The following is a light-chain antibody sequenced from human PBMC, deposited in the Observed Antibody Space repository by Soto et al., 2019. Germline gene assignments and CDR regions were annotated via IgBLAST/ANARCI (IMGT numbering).Light chain of an antibody. Sequence: QSVLTQPPSVSKAPRQRVTISCSGSSSNIGNNAVNWYQQLPGKAPKLIIYYDDLLPSGVSDRFSGSKSGTSASLAISGLQSEDEADYYCAAWDDSLNVVVFGGGTKLTVL. CDR3: AAWDDSLNVVV. CDR1: SSNIGNNA. J-gene: IGLJ2*01. V-gene: IGLV1-36*01. CDR2: YDD.